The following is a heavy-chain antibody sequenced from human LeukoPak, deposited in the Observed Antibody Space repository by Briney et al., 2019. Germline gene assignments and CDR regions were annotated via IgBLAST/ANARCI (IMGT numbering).Heavy chain of an antibody. CDR1: GFTFSNAW. CDR3: TTDQSHRGYDPGYFDY. J-gene: IGHJ4*02. V-gene: IGHV3-15*01. Sequence: PGGSLRLSCAASGFTFSNAWMSWVRQAPGKGLEWVGRIKSKTDGGTTDYAAPVKGRFTISRDDSKNTLYLQKNSLKTEDTAVYYCTTDQSHRGYDPGYFDYWGQGTLVTVS. D-gene: IGHD5-12*01. CDR2: IKSKTDGGTT.